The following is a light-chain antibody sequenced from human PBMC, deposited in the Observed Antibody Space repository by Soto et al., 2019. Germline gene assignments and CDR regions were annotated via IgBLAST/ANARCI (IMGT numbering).Light chain of an antibody. CDR2: DAY. CDR1: QSVSSY. Sequence: EIALTQSPATLSLSPGEGATLSCRASQSVSSYLAWYKQKPGQAPRLLIYDAYNRATGIPARFSGSGSGTDFTFAIGSLEPEDFAVYYCQQRSNWPVTFGLGTKV. V-gene: IGKV3-11*01. CDR3: QQRSNWPVT. J-gene: IGKJ1*01.